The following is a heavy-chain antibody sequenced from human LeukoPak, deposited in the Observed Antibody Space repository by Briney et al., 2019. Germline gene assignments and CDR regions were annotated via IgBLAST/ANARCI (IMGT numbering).Heavy chain of an antibody. J-gene: IGHJ4*02. Sequence: GGSLRLSCAASGFSFSSYEMNWVRQAPGKGLEWVSSISSSGSTIYYADSVKGRFTISRDNAKNSLFLLMTSLRVEDTAVYYCASAGKTLFDYWGQGTLVTVSS. CDR3: ASAGKTLFDY. CDR2: ISSSGSTI. CDR1: GFSFSSYE. V-gene: IGHV3-48*03. D-gene: IGHD6-13*01.